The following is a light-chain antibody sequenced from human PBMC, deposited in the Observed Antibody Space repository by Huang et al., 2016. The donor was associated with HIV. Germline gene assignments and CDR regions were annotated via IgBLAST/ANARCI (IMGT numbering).Light chain of an antibody. CDR2: GAS. CDR3: QQYNNWPFT. V-gene: IGKV3-15*01. Sequence: EIVMTQSPATLSVSPGESATLSCRASQSVSSKLAWYQQKPGKAPRLLIYGASTMATGIPARRSGSGSGTDFTLTISSLQSEDFAVYYCQQYNNWPFTFGQGTKVDIK. J-gene: IGKJ2*01. CDR1: QSVSSK.